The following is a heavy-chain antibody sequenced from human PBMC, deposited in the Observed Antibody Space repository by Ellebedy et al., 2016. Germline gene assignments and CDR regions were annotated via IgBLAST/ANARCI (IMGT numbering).Heavy chain of an antibody. J-gene: IGHJ4*02. CDR3: ASGRIFWRGGFDY. V-gene: IGHV4-34*01. CDR2: INHSGST. CDR1: GGSFSGYY. D-gene: IGHD3-9*01. Sequence: GSLRLXXAVYGGSFSGYYWSWIRQPPGKGLEWIGEINHSGSTNYNPSLKSRVTISVDTSKNQFSLKLSSVTAADTAVYYCASGRIFWRGGFDYWGQGTLVTVSS.